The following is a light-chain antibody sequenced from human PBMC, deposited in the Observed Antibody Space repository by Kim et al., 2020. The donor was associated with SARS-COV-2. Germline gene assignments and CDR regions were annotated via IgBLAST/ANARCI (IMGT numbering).Light chain of an antibody. Sequence: EIVLTQSPATLSLSPGERATLSCRATKSVTAYLGWYQQKRGQAPRLLIYGASNRATGIPARFSGSGSETEFTLTISSLEPEDFAVYYCQQRKTFGGGTKVDIK. CDR2: GAS. J-gene: IGKJ4*01. CDR1: KSVTAY. V-gene: IGKV3-11*01. CDR3: QQRKT.